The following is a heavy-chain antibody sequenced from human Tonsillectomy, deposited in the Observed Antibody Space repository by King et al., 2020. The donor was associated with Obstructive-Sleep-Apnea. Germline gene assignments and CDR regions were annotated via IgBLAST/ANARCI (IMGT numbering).Heavy chain of an antibody. CDR3: ARSPRGVGWELGDAFDI. Sequence: QLQESGPGLVKPSETLSLTCTVSGYSISSGYYWGWIRQPPGKGLEWIGSIYHSGSTYYNPSLKSRVTISVDTSKNQFSLKLSSVTAADTAVYYCARSPRGVGWELGDAFDIWGQGTMVTVSS. CDR2: IYHSGST. V-gene: IGHV4-38-2*02. J-gene: IGHJ3*02. CDR1: GYSISSGYY. D-gene: IGHD1-26*01.